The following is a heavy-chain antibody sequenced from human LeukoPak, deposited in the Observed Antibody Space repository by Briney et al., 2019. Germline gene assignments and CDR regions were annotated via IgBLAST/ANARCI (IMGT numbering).Heavy chain of an antibody. J-gene: IGHJ4*02. CDR1: GFTFNRDW. D-gene: IGHD6-19*01. CDR2: IKEDGSEK. Sequence: GGSLRLSCAASGFTFNRDWTAWVRQAPGKGLEWVANIKEDGSEKNYVDSVKGRFTISRDNAENSVYLQMNDLRAEDTGVYYCVTKEPSTSGWSYWGQGPLVTVSS. CDR3: VTKEPSTSGWSY. V-gene: IGHV3-7*01.